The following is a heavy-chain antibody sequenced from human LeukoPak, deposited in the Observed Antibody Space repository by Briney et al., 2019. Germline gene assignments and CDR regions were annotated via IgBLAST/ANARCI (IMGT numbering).Heavy chain of an antibody. J-gene: IGHJ4*02. CDR1: GFTFSSYG. V-gene: IGHV3-23*01. CDR3: AKAVAGTAGLFDY. Sequence: PGGSLRLSCAASGFTFSSYGMSWVRQAPGKGLEWVSSISSSSSYIYYADSVKGRFTISRDNSKNTLYLQMNSLRAEDTAVYYCAKAVAGTAGLFDYWGQGTLVTVSS. D-gene: IGHD6-19*01. CDR2: ISSSSSYI.